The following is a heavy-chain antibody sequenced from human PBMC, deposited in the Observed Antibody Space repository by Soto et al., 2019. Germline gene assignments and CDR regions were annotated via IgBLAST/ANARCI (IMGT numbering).Heavy chain of an antibody. V-gene: IGHV3-30-3*01. CDR2: ISYDGSNK. D-gene: IGHD3-3*01. CDR1: GFTFSSYA. Sequence: GGSPRLSCAASGFTFSSYAMHWVRQAPGKGLEWVAVISYDGSNKYYADSVKGRFTISRDNSKNTLYLQLNSLRAEDTAVYYCARDKRDLRFLEWSYYFDYWGQGTLVTVSS. CDR3: ARDKRDLRFLEWSYYFDY. J-gene: IGHJ4*02.